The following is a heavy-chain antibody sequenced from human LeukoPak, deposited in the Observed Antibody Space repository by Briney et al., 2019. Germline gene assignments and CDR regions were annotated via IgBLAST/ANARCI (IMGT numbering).Heavy chain of an antibody. J-gene: IGHJ4*02. CDR2: MIGSGGST. V-gene: IGHV3-23*01. CDR1: EFTFSNYW. CDR3: SLVPNY. D-gene: IGHD6-13*01. Sequence: PGGSLRLSCAASEFTFSNYWMSWVRQAPGKGLEWASLMIGSGGSTYYADSVKGRFTISRDNSKNTLYLQMNSLRAEDTAVYYCSLVPNYWGQGTLVTVSS.